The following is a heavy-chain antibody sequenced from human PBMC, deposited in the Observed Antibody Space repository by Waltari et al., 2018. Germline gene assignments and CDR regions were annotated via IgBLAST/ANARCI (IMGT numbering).Heavy chain of an antibody. J-gene: IGHJ3*02. CDR1: GYTFTSYG. Sequence: QVQLVQSGAEVKKPGASVKVSCKASGYTFTSYGISWVRQAPGQGLEWMGWISAYNGKTNYAQKLQGRVTMTTDTSTSTAYMELRSLRSDDTAVYYCASRPSIIEVGAPSLVDAFDIWGQGTMVTVSS. V-gene: IGHV1-18*01. CDR3: ASRPSIIEVGAPSLVDAFDI. CDR2: ISAYNGKT. D-gene: IGHD1-26*01.